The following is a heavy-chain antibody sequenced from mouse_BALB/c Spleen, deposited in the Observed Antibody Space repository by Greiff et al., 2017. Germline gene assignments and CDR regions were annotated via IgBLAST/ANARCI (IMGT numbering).Heavy chain of an antibody. CDR3: ARGEYGNSVFAY. CDR2: ISDGGSYT. Sequence: EVQLVESGGGLVKPGGSLKLSCAASGFTFSDYYMYWVRQTPEKRLEWVATISDGGSYTYYPDSVKGRFTISRDNAKNNLYLQMSSLKSEDTAMYYCARGEYGNSVFAYWGQGTLVTVSA. D-gene: IGHD2-10*02. CDR1: GFTFSDYY. V-gene: IGHV5-4*02. J-gene: IGHJ3*01.